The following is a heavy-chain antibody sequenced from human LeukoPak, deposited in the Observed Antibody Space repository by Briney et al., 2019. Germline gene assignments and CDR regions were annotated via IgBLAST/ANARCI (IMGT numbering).Heavy chain of an antibody. Sequence: GGSLRLSCAASGFTFSSNSMNWVRQAPGRGLEWVSYISSGSSTIYYADSVKGRFTISRDNAKNSLYLQMNSLRDEDTAVYYCARAKPPNSYYDVLTGYSGSRYYYGMDVWGQGTTVTVSS. J-gene: IGHJ6*02. CDR1: GFTFSSNS. CDR3: ARAKPPNSYYDVLTGYSGSRYYYGMDV. D-gene: IGHD3-9*01. V-gene: IGHV3-48*02. CDR2: ISSGSSTI.